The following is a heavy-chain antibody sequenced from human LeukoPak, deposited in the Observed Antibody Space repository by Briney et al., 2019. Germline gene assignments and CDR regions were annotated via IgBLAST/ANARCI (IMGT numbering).Heavy chain of an antibody. J-gene: IGHJ4*01. CDR1: GFIFSDYA. V-gene: IGHV3-23*01. CDR3: AKFQGGDYRAWYFDY. Sequence: GGSLRLSCAASGFIFSDYAMSWVRQAPGKGLEWVSGIIKSGGSTFYADSVKGRFSISRDNSKNTLYLQMNSLRAEDTAVYYCAKFQGGDYRAWYFDYWGQGALVTVSS. D-gene: IGHD2-21*02. CDR2: IIKSGGST.